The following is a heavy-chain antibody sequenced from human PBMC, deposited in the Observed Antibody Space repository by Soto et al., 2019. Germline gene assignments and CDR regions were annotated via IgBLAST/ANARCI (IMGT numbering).Heavy chain of an antibody. D-gene: IGHD1-1*01. J-gene: IGHJ5*02. V-gene: IGHV1-2*02. CDR3: ARGSNWNSNCFDP. CDR2: INPDSGGT. Sequence: ASVKVSFKTSGYTFTNYFMHWVRQAPGQGLESMGWINPDSGGTMFAQKFQGRVTMTRDTSISTVYMELTSLSSDDTAVYYCARGSNWNSNCFDPWGQGTLVTVSS. CDR1: GYTFTNYF.